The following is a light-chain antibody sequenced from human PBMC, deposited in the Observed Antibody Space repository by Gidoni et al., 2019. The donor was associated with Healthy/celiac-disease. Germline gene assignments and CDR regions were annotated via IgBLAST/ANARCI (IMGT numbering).Light chain of an antibody. CDR2: EVS. J-gene: IGLJ2*01. V-gene: IGLV2-14*01. Sequence: QYALPQPASVPASPGQSITISCTGTSSDVGGYNYFSWYQQHPGKAPKLMIYEVSNRPSGVSNRFSGSKSGNTASLTISGLQAEDEADYYCSSYTSSSTVVFGGGTKLTVL. CDR1: SSDVGGYNY. CDR3: SSYTSSSTVV.